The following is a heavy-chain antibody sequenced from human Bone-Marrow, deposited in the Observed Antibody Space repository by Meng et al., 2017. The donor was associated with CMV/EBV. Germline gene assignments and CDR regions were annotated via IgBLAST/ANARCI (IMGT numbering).Heavy chain of an antibody. CDR1: GFIFDDYA. J-gene: IGHJ3*02. CDR3: ARVGDFWSGYDAFDI. V-gene: IGHV3-9*01. D-gene: IGHD3-3*01. CDR2: INWSSDSI. Sequence: GGSLRLSCAGSGFIFDDYAMHWVRQAPGKGLEWVSGINWSSDSIGYADSVKGRFTISRDNAKNSLYLQMNSLRAEDTAVYYCARVGDFWSGYDAFDIWGQGTMVTVSS.